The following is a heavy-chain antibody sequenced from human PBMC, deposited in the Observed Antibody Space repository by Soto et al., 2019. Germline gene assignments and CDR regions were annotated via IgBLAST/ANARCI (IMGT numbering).Heavy chain of an antibody. J-gene: IGHJ4*02. D-gene: IGHD6-13*01. CDR2: VSGSGGST. Sequence: GGSLRLSCAASGFTFSSYAMSWVRQAPGKGLEWVSAVSGSGGSTYYADSVKGRFTISRDNSKNKLYLQMNSLRAEDTAVYYCAYSIAAARPPVDYRGQGTLVTVSS. CDR1: GFTFSSYA. CDR3: AYSIAAARPPVDY. V-gene: IGHV3-23*01.